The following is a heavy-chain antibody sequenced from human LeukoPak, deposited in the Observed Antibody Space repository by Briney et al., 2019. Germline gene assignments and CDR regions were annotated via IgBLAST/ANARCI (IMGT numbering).Heavy chain of an antibody. CDR2: IIPIFGTA. CDR1: GGTFSSYA. Sequence: SVKVSCKASGGTFSSYAISWVRQAPGQGLEWMGGIIPIFGTANYAQKFQGRVTITADESTSTAYMELSSLRSEDTAVYYCARDREEYSSSWYVAFDIWGQGTMVTVSS. D-gene: IGHD6-13*01. V-gene: IGHV1-69*13. J-gene: IGHJ3*02. CDR3: ARDREEYSSSWYVAFDI.